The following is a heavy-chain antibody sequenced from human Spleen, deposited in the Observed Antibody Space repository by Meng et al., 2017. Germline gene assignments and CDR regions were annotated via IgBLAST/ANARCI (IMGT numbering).Heavy chain of an antibody. CDR3: ARDLSTPGYSSGWYFSSRINWFDP. V-gene: IGHV1-2*06. CDR1: GYTFTGYY. CDR2: INPNSGGT. Sequence: ASVKVSCKASGYTFTGYYMHWVRQAPGQGLEWMGRINPNSGGTNYAQKFQGRVTMTRDTSISTAYMELSRLRSDDTAVYYCARDLSTPGYSSGWYFSSRINWFDPWGQGTLVTVSS. J-gene: IGHJ5*02. D-gene: IGHD6-19*01.